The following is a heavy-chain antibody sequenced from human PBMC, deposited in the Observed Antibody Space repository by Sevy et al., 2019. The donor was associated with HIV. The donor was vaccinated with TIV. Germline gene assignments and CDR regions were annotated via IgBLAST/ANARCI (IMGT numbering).Heavy chain of an antibody. J-gene: IGHJ4*02. CDR2: LKHDGSEK. D-gene: IGHD3-10*01. V-gene: IGHV3-7*01. CDR1: GFTFSSYW. CDR3: NRGVLRSFDY. Sequence: GGSLRLSCAASGFTFSSYWMSWVRQAPGKGLEWVANLKHDGSEKYYVDSVKGRFTISRDNAKNTLYLQMNSLRAEDTAGYYCNRGVLRSFDYWVQGTLVTVSS.